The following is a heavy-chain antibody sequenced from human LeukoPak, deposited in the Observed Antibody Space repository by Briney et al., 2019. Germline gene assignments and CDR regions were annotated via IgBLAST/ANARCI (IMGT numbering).Heavy chain of an antibody. J-gene: IGHJ4*02. V-gene: IGHV1-2*02. CDR3: ATSSGWKSNIDY. CDR2: INPNSGGT. D-gene: IGHD6-19*01. Sequence: GASVKVSCKASGYTFNGYYIHWVRQAPGHGLEWMGWINPNSGGTNYAQKFQGRVTMTRDTSISTAYMELSRLRSDDTAVFYCATSSGWKSNIDYWGQGTLVTVSS. CDR1: GYTFNGYY.